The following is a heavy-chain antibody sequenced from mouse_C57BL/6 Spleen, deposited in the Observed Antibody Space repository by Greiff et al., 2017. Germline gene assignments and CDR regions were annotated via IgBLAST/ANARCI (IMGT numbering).Heavy chain of an antibody. Sequence: EVHLVESGGGLVQPGGSMKLSCVASGFTFSNYWMNWVRQSPEKGLEWVAQIRLKSDNYATHYAESVKGRFTISRDDSKSSVYLQMNNLRAEDTGIYYCTRYYGNWYFDVWGTGTTVTVSS. J-gene: IGHJ1*03. CDR3: TRYYGNWYFDV. V-gene: IGHV6-3*01. CDR1: GFTFSNYW. D-gene: IGHD2-1*01. CDR2: IRLKSDNYAT.